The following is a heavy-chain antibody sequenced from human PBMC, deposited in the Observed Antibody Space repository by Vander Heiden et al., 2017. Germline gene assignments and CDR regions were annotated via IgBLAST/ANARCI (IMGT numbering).Heavy chain of an antibody. Sequence: EVQLVQSGAEVNKPGESLKISCQGSGYSFTYYWIGWVRQMPGIGLEWMGIIYPGDSDTRYNPSFQGQVTISADKSITTAYLQWNSLKASDTAMYYCARFLRPYTTNWYPDYWGQGALVTVSS. D-gene: IGHD6-13*01. CDR3: ARFLRPYTTNWYPDY. J-gene: IGHJ4*02. CDR1: GYSFTYYW. CDR2: IYPGDSDT. V-gene: IGHV5-51*03.